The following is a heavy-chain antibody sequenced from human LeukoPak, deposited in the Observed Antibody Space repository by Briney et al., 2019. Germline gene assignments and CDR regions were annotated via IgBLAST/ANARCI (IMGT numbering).Heavy chain of an antibody. V-gene: IGHV1-3*01. D-gene: IGHD4-17*01. CDR3: ARNRNYGDYSGDAFDI. CDR2: INAGNGNT. Sequence: ASVKVSCKASGYTFTSYAMHWVRQAPGQRLEWMGWINAGNGNTKYSQKFQGRVTITRDTSASTAYMELSSPRSEDTAVYYCARNRNYGDYSGDAFDIWGQGTMVTVSS. J-gene: IGHJ3*02. CDR1: GYTFTSYA.